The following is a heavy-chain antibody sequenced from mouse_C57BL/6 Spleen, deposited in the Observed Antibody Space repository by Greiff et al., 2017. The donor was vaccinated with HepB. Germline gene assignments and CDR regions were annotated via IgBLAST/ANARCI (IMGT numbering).Heavy chain of an antibody. CDR2: IDPNSGGT. J-gene: IGHJ2*01. D-gene: IGHD1-1*01. CDR1: GYTFTSYW. CDR3: ARGHYYGTYYFDY. V-gene: IGHV1-72*01. Sequence: VQLQQSGPELVKPGASVKISCKASGYTFTSYWMHWVKQRPGRGLEWIGRIDPNSGGTKYNEKFKSKATLTVDKPSSTAYMQRSSLTSEDSAVYYCARGHYYGTYYFDYWGQGTTLTVSS.